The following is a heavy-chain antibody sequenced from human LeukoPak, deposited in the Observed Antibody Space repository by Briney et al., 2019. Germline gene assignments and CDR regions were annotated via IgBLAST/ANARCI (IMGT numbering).Heavy chain of an antibody. V-gene: IGHV3-23*01. CDR2: ISGSGDYT. D-gene: IGHD2-8*01. Sequence: GGSLTLSCAGSGFTFSSYAMSWVRQAPGQGLEWGSVISGSGDYTSYADSVRGRFTYSRDNSRNRLYLQMISLRPEDTAVYYCAKDSSIGKYCTNGVCSPFDYWGQGTLVTVSS. J-gene: IGHJ4*02. CDR1: GFTFSSYA. CDR3: AKDSSIGKYCTNGVCSPFDY.